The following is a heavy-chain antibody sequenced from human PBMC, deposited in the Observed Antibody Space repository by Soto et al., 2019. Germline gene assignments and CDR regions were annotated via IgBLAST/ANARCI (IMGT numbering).Heavy chain of an antibody. Sequence: SETLSLTCTVSGGSVSSRAHYWGWIRQTPGKGLEWIGNIYYSGTTSYNPSLKSRVTISVDTSKNQFSLKLTSVTAADTAVYYCARQDPLSGYGYGLGGYYFDYWGQGTLVTVSS. J-gene: IGHJ4*02. CDR3: ARQDPLSGYGYGLGGYYFDY. CDR2: IYYSGTT. V-gene: IGHV4-39*01. CDR1: GGSVSSRAHY. D-gene: IGHD5-18*01.